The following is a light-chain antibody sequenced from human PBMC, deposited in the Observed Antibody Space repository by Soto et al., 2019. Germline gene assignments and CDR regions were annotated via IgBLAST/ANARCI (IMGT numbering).Light chain of an antibody. Sequence: DIQMTQSPSSLSASVGDRVTITCRASQGISNYLAWYQQKPGKVPKLLIYAASTLQSGVPSRFSGSGSGTDFTLTISSLQPEDGATYYCQQYNAYPWTFGQGTKVDVK. CDR2: AAS. J-gene: IGKJ1*01. CDR1: QGISNY. CDR3: QQYNAYPWT. V-gene: IGKV1-27*01.